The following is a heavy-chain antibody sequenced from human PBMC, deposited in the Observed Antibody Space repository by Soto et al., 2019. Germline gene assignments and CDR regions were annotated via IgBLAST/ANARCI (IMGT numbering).Heavy chain of an antibody. CDR2: IYYSGST. V-gene: IGHV4-39*01. CDR3: ARHGAVAGTGRLDY. Sequence: PPETLSLTCTVSGGSISSSSYYWGWIRHRPGTGLEWIGSIYYSGSTYYNPPLKSRVTISVDTSKNQFSLKLSSVTAADTAVYYCARHGAVAGTGRLDYWAQATLLTASS. D-gene: IGHD6-19*01. CDR1: GGSISSSSYY. J-gene: IGHJ4*02.